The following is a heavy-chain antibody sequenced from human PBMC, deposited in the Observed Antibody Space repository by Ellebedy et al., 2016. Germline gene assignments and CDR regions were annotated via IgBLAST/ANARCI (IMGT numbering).Heavy chain of an antibody. Sequence: SETLSLTCAVYGGSFSGYYWSWIRQPPGKGLEWIGEINHSGSTNYNPSLKSRVTISVDTSKNQFSLKLSSVTAADTAVYYCARGDCSGGSCQGGWFDPWGQGTLVTVSS. D-gene: IGHD2-15*01. CDR2: INHSGST. J-gene: IGHJ5*02. CDR1: GGSFSGYY. CDR3: ARGDCSGGSCQGGWFDP. V-gene: IGHV4-34*01.